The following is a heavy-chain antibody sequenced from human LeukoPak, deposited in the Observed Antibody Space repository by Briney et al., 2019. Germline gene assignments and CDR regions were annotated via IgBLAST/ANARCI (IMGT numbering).Heavy chain of an antibody. CDR2: IYYSGIT. V-gene: IGHV4-39*01. Sequence: SETLSLTCTVSGGSISSRGYYWGWIRQPPEMGLEWIGSIYYSGITYYNPSLKSRVTISVDTSKNQFSLKLSSVTAADTAVYYCARSGASGSERWYYYYMDVWGKGTTVTISS. CDR1: GGSISSRGYY. J-gene: IGHJ6*03. D-gene: IGHD3-10*01. CDR3: ARSGASGSERWYYYYMDV.